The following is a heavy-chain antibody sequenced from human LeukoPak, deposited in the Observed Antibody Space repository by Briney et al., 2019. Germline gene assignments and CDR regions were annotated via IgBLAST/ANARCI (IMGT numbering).Heavy chain of an antibody. CDR2: ISAYNGNT. CDR1: GYTFTSYG. CDR3: ARDSCSGGSCYRYSGATTPDY. J-gene: IGHJ4*02. Sequence: ASVKVSCKASGYTFTSYGISWVRQAPGQGLEWMGWISAYNGNTNYAQKLQGRVIMTTDTSTSTAYMELRSLRSDDTAVYYCARDSCSGGSCYRYSGATTPDYWGQGTLVTVSS. V-gene: IGHV1-18*01. D-gene: IGHD2-15*01.